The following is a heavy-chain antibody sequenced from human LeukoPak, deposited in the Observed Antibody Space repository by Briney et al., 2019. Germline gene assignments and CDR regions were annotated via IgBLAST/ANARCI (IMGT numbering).Heavy chain of an antibody. J-gene: IGHJ6*02. Sequence: GGSLRLSWAASGFTFSSYAMSWVRQAPGKGLEWVSAISGSGGSTYYADSVKGRFTISRDNSKNTLYLQMNSLRAEDTAVYYCAKAWTGGYSYGPSYYYGMDVWGQGTTVTVSS. CDR2: ISGSGGST. CDR1: GFTFSSYA. CDR3: AKAWTGGYSYGPSYYYGMDV. D-gene: IGHD5-18*01. V-gene: IGHV3-23*01.